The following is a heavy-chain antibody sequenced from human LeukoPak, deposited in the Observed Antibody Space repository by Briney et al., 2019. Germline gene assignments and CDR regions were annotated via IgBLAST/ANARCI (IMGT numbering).Heavy chain of an antibody. CDR1: GFTFSSYE. D-gene: IGHD3-22*01. CDR2: ISSSGSTI. Sequence: SLXLSCAASGFTFSSYEMNWVRQAPGKGLEWVSYISSSGSTIYYADSVKGRFTISRDNAKNSLYLQMNSLRAEDTAVYYCARLLGSGYIDYWGQGTLVTVSS. V-gene: IGHV3-48*03. CDR3: ARLLGSGYIDY. J-gene: IGHJ4*02.